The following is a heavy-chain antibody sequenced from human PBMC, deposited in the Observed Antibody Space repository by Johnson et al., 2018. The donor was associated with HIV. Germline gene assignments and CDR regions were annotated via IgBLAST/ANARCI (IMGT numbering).Heavy chain of an antibody. CDR2: INQDGSRK. D-gene: IGHD3-10*01. J-gene: IGHJ3*02. CDR1: GLIFINYW. Sequence: VQLVESGGGLVQPGGSLRLSCAASGLIFINYWMTWVRQAPGKGLEWVANINQDGSRKHYAGSVEGRFTISRDNGRDSLYLQLGSLTAEDTAVYYCARDPTSHWYGSESYSGITDMWGQGTKVTVSS. V-gene: IGHV3-7*01. CDR3: ARDPTSHWYGSESYSGITDM.